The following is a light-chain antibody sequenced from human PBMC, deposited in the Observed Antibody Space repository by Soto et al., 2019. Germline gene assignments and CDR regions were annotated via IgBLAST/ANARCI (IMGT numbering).Light chain of an antibody. J-gene: IGLJ1*01. CDR3: ISYTSSSTLCV. CDR1: SSDVGSYNY. V-gene: IGLV2-14*01. CDR2: DVS. Sequence: QSALTQPASVSVSPGQSITISCTGTSSDVGSYNYVSWYQQHPGQAPKLLIYDVSNRPSGVSNRFSGSKSGNTASLTISGLQPEDEADYYCISYTSSSTLCVFGTGTKVTVL.